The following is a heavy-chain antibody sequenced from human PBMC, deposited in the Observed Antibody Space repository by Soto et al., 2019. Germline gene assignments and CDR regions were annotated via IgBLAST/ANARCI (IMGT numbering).Heavy chain of an antibody. J-gene: IGHJ4*02. V-gene: IGHV3-30-3*01. CDR2: ISYDGSNK. CDR3: ARDRDSVAVAESDY. D-gene: IGHD6-19*01. Sequence: VGSLRLSCAASGFTFSSYAMHWVRQAPGKGLEWVAVISYDGSNKYYADSVKGRFTISRDNSKNTLYLQMNSLRAEDTAVYYCARDRDSVAVAESDYWGQGTLVTVSS. CDR1: GFTFSSYA.